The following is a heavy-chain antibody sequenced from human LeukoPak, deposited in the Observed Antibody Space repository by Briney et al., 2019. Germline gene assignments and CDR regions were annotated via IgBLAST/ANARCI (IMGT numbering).Heavy chain of an antibody. J-gene: IGHJ4*02. CDR2: ISWNSGSI. CDR3: AKDIMSAAAGTYGHSDY. V-gene: IGHV3-9*01. D-gene: IGHD6-13*01. Sequence: PGGSLRLSCVASGFTFDDYAMHWVRQAPGKGLEWVSGISWNSGSIGYADSVKGRFTISRDNAKNSLYLQMNSLRAEDTALYYCAKDIMSAAAGTYGHSDYWGQGTLVTVSS. CDR1: GFTFDDYA.